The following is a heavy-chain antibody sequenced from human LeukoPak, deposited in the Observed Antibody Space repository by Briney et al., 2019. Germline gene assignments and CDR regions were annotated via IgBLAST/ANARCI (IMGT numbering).Heavy chain of an antibody. V-gene: IGHV3-66*01. Sequence: GGSLRLSCEVSGFTVSGNYMSWVRQAPGKGLDWVSIIYSGGNTYYADSVKGRFTISRDNAKNSLYLQMNSLRAEDTAVYYCVRDIGGYNYDYWGQGTLVTVSS. J-gene: IGHJ4*02. CDR3: VRDIGGYNYDY. D-gene: IGHD5-24*01. CDR1: GFTVSGNY. CDR2: IYSGGNT.